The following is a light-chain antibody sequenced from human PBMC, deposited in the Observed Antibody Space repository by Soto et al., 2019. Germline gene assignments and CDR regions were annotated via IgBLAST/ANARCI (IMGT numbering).Light chain of an antibody. Sequence: DIHVTQSPPSMASSFGDRVTITFLASQDIGNWMTWYQQKPGKAPKLLIYDASTLESGVPSRFSGSGSGTEFTLTISSLQPDDFATYYCQQYNTYSRTFGQGTKVDI. J-gene: IGKJ1*01. CDR1: QDIGNW. V-gene: IGKV1-5*01. CDR3: QQYNTYSRT. CDR2: DAS.